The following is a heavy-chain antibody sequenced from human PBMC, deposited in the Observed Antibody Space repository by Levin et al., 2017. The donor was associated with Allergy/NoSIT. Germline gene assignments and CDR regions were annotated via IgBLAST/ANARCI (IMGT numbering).Heavy chain of an antibody. Sequence: TASETLSLTCTVSGGSISSDNWSWIRQPPGKGLEWIGYIYDTGNTNYNPSLKSRVTLSVDTSKNQFSLRLSSVTPADTAVYYCARFVWGSYRGFDYRGQGTLVTVSS. J-gene: IGHJ4*02. CDR1: GGSISSDN. V-gene: IGHV4-59*01. CDR3: ARFVWGSYRGFDY. CDR2: IYDTGNT. D-gene: IGHD3-16*02.